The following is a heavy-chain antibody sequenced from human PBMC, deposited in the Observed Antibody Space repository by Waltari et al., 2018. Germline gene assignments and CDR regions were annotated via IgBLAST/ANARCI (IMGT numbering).Heavy chain of an antibody. Sequence: EAQLVESGGDVVQPGVSLGLPCVGSGFIFSTYWMHGLRQDPGKGLVWVSRITGAGALTFYADSVNGRFTISRDNARNTLSLEMNNVRDEDTAIYYCATESLGAGHRYFEVWGRGTLVTVSS. J-gene: IGHJ2*01. V-gene: IGHV3-74*01. CDR1: GFIFSTYW. D-gene: IGHD7-27*01. CDR2: ITGAGALT. CDR3: ATESLGAGHRYFEV.